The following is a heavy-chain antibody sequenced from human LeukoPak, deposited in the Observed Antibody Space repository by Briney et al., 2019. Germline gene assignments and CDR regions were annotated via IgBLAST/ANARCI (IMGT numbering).Heavy chain of an antibody. CDR3: ARDCGGGSCYYFDY. V-gene: IGHV3-74*01. D-gene: IGHD2-15*01. CDR2: MNSDGSTT. Sequence: GGSLRLSCAASGFTFSNYWMHWVRQAPGKGLVWVSRMNSDGSTTAYADSVKGRFTISRDNAKNTLYLQMNSLRAEDTAVYYCARDCGGGSCYYFDYWGQGTLVTVSS. CDR1: GFTFSNYW. J-gene: IGHJ4*02.